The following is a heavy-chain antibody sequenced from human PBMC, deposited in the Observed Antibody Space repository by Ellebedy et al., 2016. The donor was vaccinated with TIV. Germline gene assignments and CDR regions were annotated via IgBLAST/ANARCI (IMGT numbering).Heavy chain of an antibody. CDR3: ARGGGSKGMDV. V-gene: IGHV1-69*13. D-gene: IGHD3-16*01. CDR1: GGTFNNFG. J-gene: IGHJ6*02. Sequence: AASVKVSCKASGGTFNNFGINWVRQAPGQGLEWMGRFIPIFGTADYAQKFQGRVTMTADGSTNTAYMELSSLRSEDTATYYCARGGGSKGMDVWGQGTTVTVSS. CDR2: FIPIFGTA.